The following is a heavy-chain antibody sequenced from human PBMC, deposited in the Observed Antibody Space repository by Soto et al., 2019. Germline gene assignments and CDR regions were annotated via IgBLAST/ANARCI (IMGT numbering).Heavy chain of an antibody. V-gene: IGHV1-46*01. Sequence: ASVKVSCKASGYTFTSYGISWVRQAPGQGLEWMGIINPSGGSTSYAQKFQGRVTMTRDTSTSTVYMELSSLRSEDTAVYYCAREHDSSGYPARNDAFDIWGQGTMVTVSS. CDR2: INPSGGST. CDR3: AREHDSSGYPARNDAFDI. D-gene: IGHD3-22*01. J-gene: IGHJ3*02. CDR1: GYTFTSYG.